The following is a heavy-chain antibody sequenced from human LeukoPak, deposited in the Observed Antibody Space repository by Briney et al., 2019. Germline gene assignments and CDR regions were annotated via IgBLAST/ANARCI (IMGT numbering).Heavy chain of an antibody. V-gene: IGHV3-11*04. CDR1: GFTSSDYY. CDR3: ARDRGYDYGYYYYYMDV. Sequence: PGRSLRLSCAASGFTSSDYYMSWIRQAPGKGLESVSYISSTGSTIYYADSVRGRFTISRDNAKNSLYLQMNSLRAEDTAIYYCARDRGYDYGYYYYYMDVWGKGTTVTVSS. D-gene: IGHD5-12*01. J-gene: IGHJ6*03. CDR2: ISSTGSTI.